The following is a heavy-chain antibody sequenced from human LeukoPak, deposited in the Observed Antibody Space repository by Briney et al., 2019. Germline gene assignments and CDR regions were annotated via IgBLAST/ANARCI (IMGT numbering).Heavy chain of an antibody. V-gene: IGHV3-30-3*01. CDR3: ARDLSEKYSIDY. CDR1: GFTFSGYA. Sequence: GGSLRLSCAASGFTFSGYAIHWARQAPGKGLEWVAFISYDGSIKYYADSVKGRCTISRDNSKNTLNLQINSLRAEDTAVYYCARDLSEKYSIDYWGQGTLVTVSS. D-gene: IGHD2-15*01. CDR2: ISYDGSIK. J-gene: IGHJ4*02.